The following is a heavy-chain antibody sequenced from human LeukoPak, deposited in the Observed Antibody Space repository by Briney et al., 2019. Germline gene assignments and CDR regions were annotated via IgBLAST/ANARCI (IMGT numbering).Heavy chain of an antibody. J-gene: IGHJ5*02. D-gene: IGHD3-3*01. CDR1: GGSVSSHRYY. Sequence: SETLSLTCTVSGGSVSSHRYYWGWLRQPPGKGLEWIGSVYYSGSTYYDPSLKSRVTISVDTSKNQFSLKLSSVTAADTAVYYCARDCPPPPLRFLGGWFDPWGQGTLVTVSS. CDR3: ARDCPPPPLRFLGGWFDP. CDR2: VYYSGST. V-gene: IGHV4-39*07.